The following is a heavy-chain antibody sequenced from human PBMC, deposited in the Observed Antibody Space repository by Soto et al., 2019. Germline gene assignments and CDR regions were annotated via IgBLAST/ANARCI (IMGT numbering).Heavy chain of an antibody. CDR1: GYTFTSYG. V-gene: IGHV1-18*01. J-gene: IGHJ6*02. CDR2: ISAYNGNT. CDR3: ARALWFGELFAGDYGMDV. Sequence: QVQLVQSGAEVKKPGASVKVSCKASGYTFTSYGISWVRQAPGQGLEWMGWISAYNGNTNYAQKLQGRDTLTTDTSTSTASMELRSLRSDDTAVYYCARALWFGELFAGDYGMDVWGQGTTVTVSS. D-gene: IGHD3-10*01.